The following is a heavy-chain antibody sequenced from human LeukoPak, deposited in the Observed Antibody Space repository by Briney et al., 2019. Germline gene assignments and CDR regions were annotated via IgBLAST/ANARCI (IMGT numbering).Heavy chain of an antibody. V-gene: IGHV1-46*01. Sequence: ASVKVSCKASGYTLTRYFIHWVRQAPGQGLEWMGIINPNGGSTSYPQKFQGRVTMTRDTSTNTVYMELSSLKSEDTAVYYCARDRGGYYYDSSGPGYFDYWGQGTLVTVSS. J-gene: IGHJ4*02. CDR2: INPNGGST. CDR3: ARDRGGYYYDSSGPGYFDY. CDR1: GYTLTRYF. D-gene: IGHD3-22*01.